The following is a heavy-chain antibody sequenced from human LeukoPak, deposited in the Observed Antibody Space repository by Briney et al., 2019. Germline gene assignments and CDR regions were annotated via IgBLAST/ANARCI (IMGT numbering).Heavy chain of an antibody. J-gene: IGHJ4*02. D-gene: IGHD3-22*01. V-gene: IGHV3-30*18. CDR2: ISYDGSNK. CDR1: GFTFSSYG. Sequence: GGSLRLSCAASGFTFSSYGMHWVRQAPGKGLEWVAVISYDGSNKYYADSVKGRFTISRDNSKNTLYLQMNSLRAEDTAVYYCAKDLLLHTMIGNYYFDYWGQGTLVTV. CDR3: AKDLLLHTMIGNYYFDY.